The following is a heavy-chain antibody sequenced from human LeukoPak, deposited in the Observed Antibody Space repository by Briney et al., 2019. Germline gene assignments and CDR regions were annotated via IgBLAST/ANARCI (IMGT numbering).Heavy chain of an antibody. J-gene: IGHJ3*02. CDR3: ARSPRASGRAFDI. CDR1: GYRFTSYW. V-gene: IGHV5-51*01. CDR2: IYPGDSDT. D-gene: IGHD3-10*01. Sequence: GESLKISFKGSGYRFTSYWIGWVRQMPGKGVEWMGIIYPGDSDTRYSPSFQGQVTISADKSISTAYLQWSSLKASDTAMYYCARSPRASGRAFDIWGQGTMVTVSS.